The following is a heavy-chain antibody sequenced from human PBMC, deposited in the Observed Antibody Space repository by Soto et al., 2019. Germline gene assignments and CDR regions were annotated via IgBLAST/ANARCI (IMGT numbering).Heavy chain of an antibody. D-gene: IGHD3-3*01. CDR2: FSGSGGST. Sequence: EVQLLESGGGLVQPGGSLRLSCAAAGFTFSNYALTWVRQSPGKGLEWVSTFSGSGGSTYYADSVRGRFTISRDNSNNTLFLQMISLRVEDTAIYYCARDWTGDTCPCLDVWGHGTTVSVSS. V-gene: IGHV3-23*01. J-gene: IGHJ6*02. CDR1: GFTFSNYA. CDR3: ARDWTGDTCPCLDV.